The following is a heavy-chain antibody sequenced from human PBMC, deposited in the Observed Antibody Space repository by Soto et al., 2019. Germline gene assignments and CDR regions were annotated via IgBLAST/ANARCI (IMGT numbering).Heavy chain of an antibody. Sequence: SETLSLTCTVSGGSISSGDYYWSWIRQPPGKGLEWIGYIYYSGSTYYNPSLKSRVTISVDTSKNQFSLKLSSVTATDTAVYYCARALLETDAFDIWGQGTMVTVSS. CDR2: IYYSGST. CDR1: GGSISSGDYY. J-gene: IGHJ3*02. CDR3: ARALLETDAFDI. V-gene: IGHV4-30-4*01.